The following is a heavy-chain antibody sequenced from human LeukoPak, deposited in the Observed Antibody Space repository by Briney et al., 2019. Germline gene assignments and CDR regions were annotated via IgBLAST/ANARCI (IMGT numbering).Heavy chain of an antibody. J-gene: IGHJ4*02. CDR1: GYTFTNHD. CDR2: MTPYDGNA. CDR3: TRGDF. Sequence: ASVKVSCKASGYTFTNHDINWLRQASGQGLEWVGYMTPYDGNAGYAQKLQGRVTLTRDTSKTTAYLELSSLESDDTAIYYCTRGDFWGQGTLVTVSS. V-gene: IGHV1-8*01.